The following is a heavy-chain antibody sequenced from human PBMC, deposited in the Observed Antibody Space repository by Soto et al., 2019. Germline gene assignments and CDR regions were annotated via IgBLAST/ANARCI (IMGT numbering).Heavy chain of an antibody. V-gene: IGHV3-23*01. CDR1: GFTFSSYA. Sequence: EVQLLESGGGLVQPGGSLRLSCAASGFTFSSYAMNWVRQAPGKGLEWVSAITGSGGTRYYADSVKGRFTISRDNSKNTLYLQMNSLRPEDTAIYYCAKGPLVAVAGVERYFDFWGQGTLVTVSS. D-gene: IGHD6-19*01. CDR3: AKGPLVAVAGVERYFDF. CDR2: ITGSGGTR. J-gene: IGHJ4*02.